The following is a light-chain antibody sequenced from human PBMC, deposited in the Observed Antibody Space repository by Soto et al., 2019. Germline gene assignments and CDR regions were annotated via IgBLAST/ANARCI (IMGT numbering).Light chain of an antibody. V-gene: IGKV1-39*01. CDR1: QSTSSY. CDR2: AAP. Sequence: DIQMTQSPSSLSASVGDRVTITCRASQSTSSYLNWYQQKPGKAPKLLIYAAPSLQSGVPSRFSGSGSGTDFTLTISSLQPEDFATYYCQQSSSTPLTFGGGTKVDIK. J-gene: IGKJ4*01. CDR3: QQSSSTPLT.